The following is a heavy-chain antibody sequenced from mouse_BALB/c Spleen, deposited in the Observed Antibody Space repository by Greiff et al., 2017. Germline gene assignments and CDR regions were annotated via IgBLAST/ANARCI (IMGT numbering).Heavy chain of an antibody. J-gene: IGHJ3*01. D-gene: IGHD2-4*01. CDR3: ARMDDYPAY. CDR1: GYSFTSYN. CDR2: IDPFNGGT. V-gene: IGHV1S135*01. Sequence: VQLQQSGPELMKPGASVKISCKASGYSFTSYNMHWVKQSHGKSLEWIGYIDPFNGGTSYNQKFKGKATLTVDKSSSTAYMHLSSLTSEDSAVYYCARMDDYPAYWGQGTLVTVSA.